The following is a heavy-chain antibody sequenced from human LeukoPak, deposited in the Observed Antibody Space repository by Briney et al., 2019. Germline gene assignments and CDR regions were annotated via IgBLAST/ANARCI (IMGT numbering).Heavy chain of an antibody. CDR2: ISYDGSNK. Sequence: GRSLRLSCAASGFTFSSYAIHWVRQAPGEGLEWVAVISYDGSNKYYADSVKGRFTISRDNSKNTLYLQMNSLRAEDTAVYYCAREGGSSWYPSYYFDYWGQGTLVTVSS. D-gene: IGHD6-13*01. J-gene: IGHJ4*02. V-gene: IGHV3-30*04. CDR3: AREGGSSWYPSYYFDY. CDR1: GFTFSSYA.